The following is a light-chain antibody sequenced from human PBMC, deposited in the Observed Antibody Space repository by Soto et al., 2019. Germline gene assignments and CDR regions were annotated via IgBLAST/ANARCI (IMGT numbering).Light chain of an antibody. V-gene: IGKV1-5*01. J-gene: IGKJ2*01. Sequence: DIQMTQSPSTLSAYVGDRVTITCRASQSISSWLAWYQHKPGKAPKLLIYDASSLESGVPSRFSGSGSGTEFTLTISSLQPDDFATYYCQQYNSYPYTFGQGTKLEIK. CDR2: DAS. CDR1: QSISSW. CDR3: QQYNSYPYT.